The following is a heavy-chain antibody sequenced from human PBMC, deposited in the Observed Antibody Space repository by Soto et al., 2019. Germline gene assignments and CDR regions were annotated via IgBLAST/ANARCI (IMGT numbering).Heavy chain of an antibody. CDR2: ISAYNGNT. D-gene: IGHD5-12*01. CDR3: AREYEVVSGYDLLRWFDP. V-gene: IGHV1-18*01. CDR1: GYTFTSYG. Sequence: ASVKVSCKASGYTFTSYGISWVRQAPGQGLEWMGWISAYNGNTNYAQKLQGRVTMTTDTSTSTVYMELRSLRSDDTAVYYFAREYEVVSGYDLLRWFDPWGQGTLVTVSS. J-gene: IGHJ5*02.